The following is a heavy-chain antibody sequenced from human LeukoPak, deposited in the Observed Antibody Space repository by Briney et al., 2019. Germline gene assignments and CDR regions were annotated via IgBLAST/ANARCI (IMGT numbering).Heavy chain of an antibody. J-gene: IGHJ4*02. D-gene: IGHD5-18*01. Sequence: ASVKVSCKASGGTFSSYAISWVRQAPGQGLEWMGGIIPIFGTANYVQKFQGRVTITADESTSTAYMDLSRLRSEDTAIYYCARASSDDTAMATPFAYWGQGTLVIVSS. V-gene: IGHV1-69*13. CDR3: ARASSDDTAMATPFAY. CDR2: IIPIFGTA. CDR1: GGTFSSYA.